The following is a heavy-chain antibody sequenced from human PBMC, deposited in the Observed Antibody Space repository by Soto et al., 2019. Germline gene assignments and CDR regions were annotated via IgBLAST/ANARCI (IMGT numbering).Heavy chain of an antibody. V-gene: IGHV3-30-3*01. Sequence: GGSLRLSCAASGFTFSSYAMHWVRQAPGKGLEWVAVISYDGSNKYYADSVKGRFTISRDNSKNTLYLQMNSLRAEDTAVYYCARGSREHRACRDWGQGTLVTVSS. CDR3: ARGSREHRACRD. D-gene: IGHD1-26*01. CDR2: ISYDGSNK. J-gene: IGHJ4*02. CDR1: GFTFSSYA.